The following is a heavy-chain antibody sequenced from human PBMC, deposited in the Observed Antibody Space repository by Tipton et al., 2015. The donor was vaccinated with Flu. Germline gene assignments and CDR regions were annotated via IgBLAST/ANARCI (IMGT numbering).Heavy chain of an antibody. D-gene: IGHD1-26*01. J-gene: IGHJ3*02. Sequence: LSLTCSASGFTFSRYWMSWVRQAPGKGLEWVANIKQDGSEKYYVDSVKGRFTISRDNAKNSLYLQMNSLRAEDTAVYYCARRVGATGLIVWGAFDIWGQGTMVTVSS. CDR1: GFTFSRYW. CDR2: IKQDGSEK. CDR3: ARRVGATGLIVWGAFDI. V-gene: IGHV3-7*01.